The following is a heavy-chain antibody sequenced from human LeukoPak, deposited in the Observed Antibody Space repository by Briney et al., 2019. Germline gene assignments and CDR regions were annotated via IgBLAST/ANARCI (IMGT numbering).Heavy chain of an antibody. D-gene: IGHD5-12*01. Sequence: SVKVSCKASGGTFSSYAISWVRQAPGQGLEWMGGIIPIFGTANYAQKFQGRVTITTDESTSTAYMELSSLRSEDTAVYYCAMRYSGYDNPHQPDFDYWGQGTLVTVSS. CDR2: IIPIFGTA. CDR3: AMRYSGYDNPHQPDFDY. J-gene: IGHJ4*02. CDR1: GGTFSSYA. V-gene: IGHV1-69*05.